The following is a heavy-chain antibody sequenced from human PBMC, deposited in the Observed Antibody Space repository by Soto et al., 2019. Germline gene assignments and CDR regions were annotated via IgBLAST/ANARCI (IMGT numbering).Heavy chain of an antibody. D-gene: IGHD6-13*01. CDR1: GYTFTSYC. J-gene: IGHJ4*02. CDR3: TKHQSAAGTVDY. Sequence: ASVKVSCKASGYTFTSYCISWVRQAPGKGLEWMGWISPYTGYTNYAQSLQGRLTLTIATSTRTAYMELRSLRSDDTALYYCTKHQSAAGTVDYWGQGTLVTVSS. CDR2: ISPYTGYT. V-gene: IGHV1-18*04.